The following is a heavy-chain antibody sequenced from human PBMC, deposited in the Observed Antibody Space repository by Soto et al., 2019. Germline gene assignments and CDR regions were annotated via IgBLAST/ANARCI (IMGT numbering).Heavy chain of an antibody. D-gene: IGHD1-1*01. CDR3: TISYNWNDFDY. V-gene: IGHV3-73*02. Sequence: EVQLVESGGGLVQPGGSLKLSCAASGFTFSGSAMHWVRQASGKGLEWVGRIRSKANSYATAYAASVKGRFTISRDDSKNTAYLQMNSLKTEDTVVYYCTISYNWNDFDYWGQGTLVTVSS. CDR1: GFTFSGSA. J-gene: IGHJ4*02. CDR2: IRSKANSYAT.